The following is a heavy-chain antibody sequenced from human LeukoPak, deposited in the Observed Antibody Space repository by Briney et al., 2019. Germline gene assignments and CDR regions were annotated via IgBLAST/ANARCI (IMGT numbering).Heavy chain of an antibody. CDR1: SYSISSGYY. V-gene: IGHV4-38-2*02. D-gene: IGHD5-12*01. CDR2: IFYSGRA. J-gene: IGHJ4*02. CDR3: ARDRGGRTGYASGDFDF. Sequence: SETLSLTCAVSSYSISSGYYWDWIRQPPGKGLEWIGTIFYSGRAYYNPSLKSRVTMSVDTSKNHFSLKLPSVTAADPAVYFCARDRGGRTGYASGDFDFWGQGTLVTVSS.